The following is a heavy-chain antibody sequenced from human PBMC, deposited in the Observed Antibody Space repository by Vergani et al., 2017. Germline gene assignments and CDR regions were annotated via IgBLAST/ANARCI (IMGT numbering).Heavy chain of an antibody. CDR3: ARDPDIVVVPAAPYYYYYYGMDV. CDR2: VIPHLEIT. D-gene: IGHD2-2*01. J-gene: IGHJ6*02. V-gene: IGHV1-69*08. Sequence: QVQLEQSGAEVKKPGSSVTVSCRASGGTFGSHTISWVRQAPGQGLEWVGRVIPHLEITTLAQHLQGRVIITADKSTDTAYMELISLRPEDTAVYYCARDPDIVVVPAAPYYYYYYGMDVWGQGTTVTVSS. CDR1: GGTFGSHT.